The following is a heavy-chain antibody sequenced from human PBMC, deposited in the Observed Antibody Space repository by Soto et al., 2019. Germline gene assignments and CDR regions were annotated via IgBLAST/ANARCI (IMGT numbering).Heavy chain of an antibody. J-gene: IGHJ5*02. Sequence: LGESLKISCEGSGYIFTNYWIAWVRQMPGKGLEWMGIVNPDDSTTTYSQSFQGQVIISADKSVRSAYLQWSSLKDSDTATYYCVRRFCSGTSCRFNWFDPWGQGTLVTVSS. CDR2: VNPDDSTT. D-gene: IGHD2-2*01. CDR1: GYIFTNYW. CDR3: VRRFCSGTSCRFNWFDP. V-gene: IGHV5-51*01.